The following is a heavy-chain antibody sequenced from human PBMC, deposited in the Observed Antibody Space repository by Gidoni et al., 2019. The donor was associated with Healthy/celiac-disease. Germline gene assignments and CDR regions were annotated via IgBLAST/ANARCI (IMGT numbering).Heavy chain of an antibody. D-gene: IGHD3-22*01. CDR2: IYSGGST. CDR1: GFTVSSHY. CDR3: ARALSLTYYYDSSGFDY. Sequence: EVQLVESGGGLVQPGGSLRLSCAASGFTVSSHYMSWVRQAPGKGLEWVSVIYSGGSTYYADSVKGRFTISRDNSKNTLYLQMNSLRAEDTAVYYCARALSLTYYYDSSGFDYWGQGTLVTVSS. V-gene: IGHV3-66*01. J-gene: IGHJ4*02.